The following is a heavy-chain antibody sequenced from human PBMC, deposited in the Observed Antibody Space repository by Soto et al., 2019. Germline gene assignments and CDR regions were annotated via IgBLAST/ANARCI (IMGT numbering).Heavy chain of an antibody. Sequence: SETLSLTCTVSGGSISSYYWSWIRQPPGKGLEWIGYIYYSGSTNYNPSLKSRVTISVDTSKNQFSLKLSSVTAADTAVYYCARVVYGVGYFDYWGQGTLVTVSS. D-gene: IGHD4-17*01. CDR1: GGSISSYY. J-gene: IGHJ4*02. CDR3: ARVVYGVGYFDY. CDR2: IYYSGST. V-gene: IGHV4-59*01.